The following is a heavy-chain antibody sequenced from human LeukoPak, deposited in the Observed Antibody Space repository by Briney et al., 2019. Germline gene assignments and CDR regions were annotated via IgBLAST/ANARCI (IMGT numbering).Heavy chain of an antibody. CDR1: GGTFSSYA. D-gene: IGHD4-4*01. J-gene: IGHJ6*02. CDR2: IIPILGIA. CDR3: ASPDYSNYSTPYYYYYGMDV. V-gene: IGHV1-69*04. Sequence: ASVKVSCKASGGTFSSYAISWVRQAPGQGLEWMGRIIPILGIANYAQKFQGRVTITADKSTSTAYMELSSLRSEDTAVYYCASPDYSNYSTPYYYYYGMDVWGQGTTVTVSS.